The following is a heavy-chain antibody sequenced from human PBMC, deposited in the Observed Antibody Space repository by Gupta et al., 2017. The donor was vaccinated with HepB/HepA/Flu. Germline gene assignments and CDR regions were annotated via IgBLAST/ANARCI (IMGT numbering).Heavy chain of an antibody. D-gene: IGHD3-22*01. V-gene: IGHV1-69*06. CDR3: AREHVNDYESSGYNLGGHLWYMDV. J-gene: IGHJ6*03. Sequence: QVQLVQSGAEVKKPGSSVKVSCKASGGTFSSYAISWVRQAPGQGLEWMGGIIPIFGTANYAQKFQGRVTITAEKSKSTAYRELSSLRSEDTAVYYCAREHVNDYESSGYNLGGHLWYMDVWGKGTTVTVSS. CDR1: GGTFSSYA. CDR2: IIPIFGTA.